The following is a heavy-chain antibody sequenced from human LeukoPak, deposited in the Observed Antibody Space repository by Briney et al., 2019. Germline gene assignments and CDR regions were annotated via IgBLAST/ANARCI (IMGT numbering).Heavy chain of an antibody. V-gene: IGHV3-21*01. CDR1: GFTVSSNY. D-gene: IGHD3-10*01. CDR2: MSTTGKYI. Sequence: AGSLRLSCAASGFTVSSNYMSWVRQAQGKGLEWVASMSTTGKYIYYTDSVKGRFTISRDNAKNSQFLQMDSMRVEGTAVYYCARVAMTSGGDRGYFYFYYMDVWGKGTMVTVSS. J-gene: IGHJ6*03. CDR3: ARVAMTSGGDRGYFYFYYMDV.